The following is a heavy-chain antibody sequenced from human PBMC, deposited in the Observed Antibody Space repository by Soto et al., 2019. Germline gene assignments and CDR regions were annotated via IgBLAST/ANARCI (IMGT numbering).Heavy chain of an antibody. CDR1: GFTFSSYA. V-gene: IGHV3-23*01. Sequence: PGGSLRLSCAASGFTFSSYAMSWVRQAPGKGLEWVSAISVIGGITYYADSVKGRFTISRDNSKNTLYLQMNSLRAEDTAVYYCAKDVIAVRGVNDAFDIWGQGTMVTVS. CDR3: AKDVIAVRGVNDAFDI. J-gene: IGHJ3*02. D-gene: IGHD3-10*01. CDR2: ISVIGGIT.